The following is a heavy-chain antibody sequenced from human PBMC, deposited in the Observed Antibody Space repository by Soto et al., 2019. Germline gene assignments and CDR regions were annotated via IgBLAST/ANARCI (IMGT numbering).Heavy chain of an antibody. V-gene: IGHV4-39*01. D-gene: IGHD6-13*01. CDR3: ARQVPHPPGVPAAGVCDY. J-gene: IGHJ4*02. CDR2: IYDSGST. CDR1: GGSISSSTYY. Sequence: QLLESGPGLVKPWETLSLTCTVSGGSISSSTYYWGWIRQPPGKGLEWIGSIYDSGSTHYNPSLKSRVSISVDTSKNQFSLKLSSVTAADTAIYYGARQVPHPPGVPAAGVCDYWGQGTLVTVSS.